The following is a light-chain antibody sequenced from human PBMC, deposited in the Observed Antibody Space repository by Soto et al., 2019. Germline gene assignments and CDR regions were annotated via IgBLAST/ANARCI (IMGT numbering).Light chain of an antibody. J-gene: IGKJ1*01. V-gene: IGKV2-30*01. CDR1: QRLVFSDGNTY. Sequence: DVVLTQSPLSLPVAVGQPASISSRTSQRLVFSDGNTYLNWFQQRPGHSPRRLIYKVSNRDSGVPDRFSGSGSGTDFTLKISRVEAEDVGVYYCMPDTRWLWTFGQGTKVEIK. CDR2: KVS. CDR3: MPDTRWLWT.